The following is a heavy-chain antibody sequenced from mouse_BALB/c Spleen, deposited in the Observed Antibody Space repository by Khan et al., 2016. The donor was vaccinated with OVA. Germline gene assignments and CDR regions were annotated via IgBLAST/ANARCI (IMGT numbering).Heavy chain of an antibody. J-gene: IGHJ3*01. Sequence: VKLQESGAELARPGASVKMSCKASGYTFTSYTIHWIKLRPGQGLEWIGYINPSNGYTNYNQKFKDKATLTADKSSTTAYMQLSSLTSDDSAVYNSVRDGAYYRNDGWFAYWGQGTLVTVSA. CDR3: VRDGAYYRNDGWFAY. CDR1: GYTFTSYT. V-gene: IGHV1-4*01. CDR2: INPSNGYT. D-gene: IGHD2-14*01.